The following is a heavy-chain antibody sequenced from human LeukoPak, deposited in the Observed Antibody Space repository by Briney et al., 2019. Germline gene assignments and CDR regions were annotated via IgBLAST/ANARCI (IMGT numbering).Heavy chain of an antibody. D-gene: IGHD3-10*01. CDR1: GYTFTGYY. CDR2: INPNSGGT. Sequence: ASVKVSCKASGYTFTGYYMHWVRQAPGQGLEWMGWINPNSGGTNYAQKFQGWVTMTRDTSISTAYMELSRLRSDDTAVYYCARPRSGSYSNDAFDIWGQGTMVTVSS. V-gene: IGHV1-2*04. J-gene: IGHJ3*02. CDR3: ARPRSGSYSNDAFDI.